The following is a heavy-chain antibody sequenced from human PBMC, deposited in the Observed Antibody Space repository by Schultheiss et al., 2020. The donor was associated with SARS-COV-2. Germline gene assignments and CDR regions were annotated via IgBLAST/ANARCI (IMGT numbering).Heavy chain of an antibody. V-gene: IGHV3-21*01. J-gene: IGHJ4*02. Sequence: GESLKISCAASGFIFSSYSMNWVRQAPGEGLEWVSSISSSSSYIYYADSVKGRFTISRDNAKNSLYLQMNSLRAEDTALYYCARHSVGYYHADYWGQGTLVTVSS. CDR1: GFIFSSYS. CDR2: ISSSSSYI. CDR3: ARHSVGYYHADY. D-gene: IGHD3-22*01.